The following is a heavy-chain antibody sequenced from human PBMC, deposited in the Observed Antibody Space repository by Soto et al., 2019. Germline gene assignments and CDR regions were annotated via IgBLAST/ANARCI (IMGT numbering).Heavy chain of an antibody. CDR3: ARPSAAGKRGRYYFDY. D-gene: IGHD6-13*01. J-gene: IGHJ4*02. CDR1: GFTVSSNY. CDR2: IYSGGST. V-gene: IGHV3-66*04. Sequence: GGSLRLSCAASGFTVSSNYMSWVRQAPGKGLEWVSVIYSGGSTYYADSVKGRFNISRDNSKNTLYLQMNSLRAEDTAVYYCARPSAAGKRGRYYFDYWGQGTLVTVSS.